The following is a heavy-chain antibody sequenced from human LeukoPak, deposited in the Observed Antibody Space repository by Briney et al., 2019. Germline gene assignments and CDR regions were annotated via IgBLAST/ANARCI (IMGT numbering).Heavy chain of an antibody. CDR1: GGSFSAYY. V-gene: IGHV4-34*01. J-gene: IGHJ4*02. D-gene: IGHD2-2*01. Sequence: PSETLSLTCAVYGGSFSAYYWSWIRQPPGKGLEWIGSIYYSGSTYYNPSLKSRVTISVDTSKDQFSLKLSSVTAADTAVYYCARHRSDIVVVPAAVDYWGQGTLVTVSS. CDR3: ARHRSDIVVVPAAVDY. CDR2: IYYSGST.